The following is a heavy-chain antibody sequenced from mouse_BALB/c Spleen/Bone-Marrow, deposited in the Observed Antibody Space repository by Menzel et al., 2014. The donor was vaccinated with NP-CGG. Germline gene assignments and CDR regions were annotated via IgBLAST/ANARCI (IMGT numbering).Heavy chain of an antibody. V-gene: IGHV3-8*02. CDR3: ARGTGTWFAY. CDR2: ISYSGST. J-gene: IGHJ3*01. Sequence: EVKLVESGPSLVKPSQTLSLTCSVTGDSITSGYWNWIRKFPGNKLEYMGYISYSGSTYYNPSLKSRISITQDTSKNQYYLQLNSVITEDTATYYCARGTGTWFAYWGQGTLVTVSA. D-gene: IGHD4-1*01. CDR1: GDSITSGY.